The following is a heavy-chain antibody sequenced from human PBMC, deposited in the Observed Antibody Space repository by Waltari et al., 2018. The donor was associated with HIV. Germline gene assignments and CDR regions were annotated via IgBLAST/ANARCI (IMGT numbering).Heavy chain of an antibody. Sequence: QVQLVQSGAEVKKPGASVKVSCKTSGYTFTNFDINWVRQATGQGLEWMAWMNPNSGDTGYAQKFQGRVTITRNTSISTVYMELTSLRSEDTAVYFCARGGRYYDRSDYYLSDLGDYWGQGTLVTVSS. CDR2: MNPNSGDT. CDR3: ARGGRYYDRSDYYLSDLGDY. CDR1: GYTFTNFD. D-gene: IGHD3-22*01. V-gene: IGHV1-8*02. J-gene: IGHJ4*02.